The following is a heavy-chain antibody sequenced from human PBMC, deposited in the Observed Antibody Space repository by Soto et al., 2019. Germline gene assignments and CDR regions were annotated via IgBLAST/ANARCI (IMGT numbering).Heavy chain of an antibody. CDR3: ARNSALPYYRDYVGWFDP. Sequence: QVQLVESGGGLVKPGGSLRLSCAASGFTFSDYYMSWIRQAPGKGLEWVSYISSSGSTIYYADSEKGRFTISRDNAKNSLYLQMNSLRAEDTAVYYCARNSALPYYRDYVGWFDPWGQGTLVTVSS. CDR2: ISSSGSTI. V-gene: IGHV3-11*01. CDR1: GFTFSDYY. J-gene: IGHJ5*02. D-gene: IGHD4-17*01.